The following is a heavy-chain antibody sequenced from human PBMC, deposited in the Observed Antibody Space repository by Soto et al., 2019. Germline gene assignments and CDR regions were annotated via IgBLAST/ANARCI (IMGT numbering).Heavy chain of an antibody. Sequence: VQLVESGGGLIQPGGSLRLSCSASGFTVSNNHMTWVRQAAGKGLELVSFVHGGGSTSYADSMKGRFTISRDNSKNNLYLQMDSLSAEDTDIYYCAGRMTSAACLDYWGRGTLVTVYS. CDR1: GFTVSNNH. D-gene: IGHD2-8*01. V-gene: IGHV3-53*01. CDR2: VHGGGST. J-gene: IGHJ4*02. CDR3: AGRMTSAACLDY.